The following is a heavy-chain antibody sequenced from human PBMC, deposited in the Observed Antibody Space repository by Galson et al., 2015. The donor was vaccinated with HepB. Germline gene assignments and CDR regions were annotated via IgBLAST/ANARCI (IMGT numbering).Heavy chain of an antibody. CDR1: GFTFSSYT. Sequence: SLRLSCAASGFTFSSYTMNRVRQAPGKGLEWVAVISFDGSDKFSADSVKGRFTISRDNSKNTLSLQMISLRPEDTAVYFCARGGFGCTSTSCYTAHLDFWGQGTLVTVSS. V-gene: IGHV3-30*04. CDR3: ARGGFGCTSTSCYTAHLDF. J-gene: IGHJ4*02. D-gene: IGHD2-2*01. CDR2: ISFDGSDK.